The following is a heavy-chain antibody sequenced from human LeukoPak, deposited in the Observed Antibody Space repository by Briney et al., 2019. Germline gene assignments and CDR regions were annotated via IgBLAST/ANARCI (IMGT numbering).Heavy chain of an antibody. V-gene: IGHV3-23*01. CDR2: MSGRGDTS. CDR1: GFTFGTHA. D-gene: IGHD6-19*01. Sequence: GGSLRLSCAASGFTFGTHAMTWVRQAPGKGLEWVSGMSGRGDTSYYADSVKGRFTISRDNTKNTLFLQMNSLRAEDTAVYYCAKLAGIRGWFVYYFDYWGQGTLVTVS. J-gene: IGHJ4*02. CDR3: AKLAGIRGWFVYYFDY.